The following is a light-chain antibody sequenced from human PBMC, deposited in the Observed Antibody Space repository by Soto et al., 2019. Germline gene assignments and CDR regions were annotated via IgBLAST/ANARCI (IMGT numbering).Light chain of an antibody. CDR1: QSVSSSY. Sequence: ENVLTQSPGTLSLSPGERATLSCRASQSVSSSYLTWYRQKPGQAPGLLIYGASSRATGIPDRFSGSGSGTDFPLTISRLEPEDFAVYYCQQFGSSPWTFGQGTKVEIK. J-gene: IGKJ1*01. CDR3: QQFGSSPWT. CDR2: GAS. V-gene: IGKV3-20*01.